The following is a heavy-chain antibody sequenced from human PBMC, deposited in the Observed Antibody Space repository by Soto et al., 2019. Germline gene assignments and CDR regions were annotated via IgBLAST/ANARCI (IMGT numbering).Heavy chain of an antibody. CDR2: IIPIFGTA. V-gene: IGHV1-69*01. CDR3: ARGYCSSCSCSSYYFDY. D-gene: IGHD2-15*01. Sequence: QVQLVQSGAEVKKPGSSVKVSCKASGGTFSSYAISWVRQAPGKGLEWMGGIIPIFGTANYAQKFQGRVTITADETTSTVYMELSSLRSEDTAVYYCARGYCSSCSCSSYYFDYWGQGTLVTVSS. J-gene: IGHJ4*02. CDR1: GGTFSSYA.